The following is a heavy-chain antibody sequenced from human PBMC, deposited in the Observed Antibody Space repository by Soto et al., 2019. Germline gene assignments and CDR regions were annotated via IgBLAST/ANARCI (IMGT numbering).Heavy chain of an antibody. CDR2: IYYSGST. CDR3: ASDRSSGWEQGYGMDV. V-gene: IGHV4-59*01. J-gene: IGHJ6*02. CDR1: GGSISTYY. D-gene: IGHD6-19*01. Sequence: SETLSLTCTVSGGSISTYYWSWIRQPPGKGLEWIGYIYYSGSTSYNPSLKSRVTISVDTSKNQFSLKLRSVTAADTAVYYCASDRSSGWEQGYGMDVWGQGTTVTVSS.